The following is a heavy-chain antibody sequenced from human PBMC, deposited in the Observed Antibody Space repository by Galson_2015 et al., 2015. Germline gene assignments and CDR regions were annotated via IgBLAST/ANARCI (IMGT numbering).Heavy chain of an antibody. D-gene: IGHD6-13*01. CDR1: GYTFTSYG. CDR3: ARARGYSSSWYSVDY. V-gene: IGHV1-18*01. Sequence: SVKVSCKASGYTFTSYGISWVRQAPGQGLEWMGWISAYNGNTNYAQKLQVRVTMTTDTSTSTAYMELRSLRSGYTAVYYCARARGYSSSWYSVDYWGQGTLVPVSS. CDR2: ISAYNGNT. J-gene: IGHJ4*02.